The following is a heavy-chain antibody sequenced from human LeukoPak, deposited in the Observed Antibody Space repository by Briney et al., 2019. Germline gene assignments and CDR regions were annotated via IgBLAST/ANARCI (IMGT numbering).Heavy chain of an antibody. D-gene: IGHD3-9*01. V-gene: IGHV4-34*01. Sequence: SETLSLTCAVYGGSFSGYYWSWIRQPPGKGLEWIGEINHSGSTNYNPSLKSRVTISVDTSKNQFSLKLSSVTAADTALYYCARVRYYDILTGYYGDGYFDYWGKGNLVSVS. CDR1: GGSFSGYY. CDR2: INHSGST. CDR3: ARVRYYDILTGYYGDGYFDY. J-gene: IGHJ4*02.